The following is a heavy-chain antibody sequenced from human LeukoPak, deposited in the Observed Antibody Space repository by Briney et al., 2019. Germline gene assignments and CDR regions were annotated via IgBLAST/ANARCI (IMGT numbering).Heavy chain of an antibody. CDR3: AKTVVVITFRFDS. CDR1: GATLSSYV. CDR2: ISGDGART. D-gene: IGHD2-21*01. V-gene: IGHV3-23*01. J-gene: IGHJ4*02. Sequence: PGGSLRLSCAASGATLSSYVMSWVRQAPGKGLEWVSAISGDGARTYYSDSVKGRFTISRDNSKNTLDLQMNSLRAEDTAIYYCAKTVVVITFRFDSWGQGSLVTVSS.